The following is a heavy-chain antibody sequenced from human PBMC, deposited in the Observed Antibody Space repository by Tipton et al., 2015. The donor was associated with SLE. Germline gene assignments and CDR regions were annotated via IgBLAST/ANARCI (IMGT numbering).Heavy chain of an antibody. CDR1: GFTFSNYW. Sequence: SLRLSCVASGFTFSNYWMTWVCQAPGAAREWVASIQKDGSEKYYVESVKGRFTISRDNAKNSLFLQRNSLRGEDTAVYYCARGHYGMDAWGQGATVTVSS. CDR3: ARGHYGMDA. CDR2: IQKDGSEK. V-gene: IGHV3-7*01. J-gene: IGHJ6*02.